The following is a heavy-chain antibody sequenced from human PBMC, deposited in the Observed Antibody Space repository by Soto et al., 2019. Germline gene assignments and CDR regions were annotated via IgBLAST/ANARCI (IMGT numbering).Heavy chain of an antibody. D-gene: IGHD1-26*01. CDR2: ISYDGSNK. CDR3: AKVGTSHSYYYYDYMDV. V-gene: IGHV3-30*18. Sequence: QVQLVESGGGVVQPGRSLRLSCAASGFTFSSYGMHWVRQAPGKGLEWVAVISYDGSNKYYADSVKGRFTISRDNSKNTLYLQMNSLRAEDTAVYYCAKVGTSHSYYYYDYMDVWGKGTTVTVSS. J-gene: IGHJ6*03. CDR1: GFTFSSYG.